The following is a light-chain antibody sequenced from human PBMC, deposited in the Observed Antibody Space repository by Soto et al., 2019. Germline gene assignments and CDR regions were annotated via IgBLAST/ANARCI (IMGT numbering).Light chain of an antibody. Sequence: QSALTQPASVSGSPGQSITISCTGTSSDVGGYNSVSWYQQHPGKPPKLMVYEVSNGPSGVSNRFSHSKSGNTASLTISGLQAEDEADSYCSSYSSSSTLVFGTGTKVTVL. CDR3: SSYSSSSTLV. J-gene: IGLJ1*01. CDR2: EVS. CDR1: SSDVGGYNS. V-gene: IGLV2-14*01.